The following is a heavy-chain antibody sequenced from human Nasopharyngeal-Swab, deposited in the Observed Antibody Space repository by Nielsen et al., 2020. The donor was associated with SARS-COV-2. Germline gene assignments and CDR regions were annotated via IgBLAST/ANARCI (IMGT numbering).Heavy chain of an antibody. CDR2: VDYTGRT. V-gene: IGHV4-34*01. J-gene: IGHJ6*02. CDR1: VGSFSGYY. Sequence: SETLSLTCAVHVGSFSGYYWSWVRQPPGKGLEWIGEVDYTGRTNNNPSLQSRVTMSVDTSKNQFSLTLSSVTAADTAVYYCARGGYQLLLRNYYYGMDVWSQGTTVTVSS. D-gene: IGHD2-15*01. CDR3: ARGGYQLLLRNYYYGMDV.